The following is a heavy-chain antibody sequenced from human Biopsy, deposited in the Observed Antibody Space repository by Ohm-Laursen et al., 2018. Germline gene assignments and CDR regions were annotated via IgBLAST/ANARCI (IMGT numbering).Heavy chain of an antibody. V-gene: IGHV4-59*01. CDR2: VYNGGIT. Sequence: GTLSLTCTVSGDSISSYYWSWIRQPPGKGLEWIGHVYNGGITKYNPSLRSRVTISADKSTNQFSLKLRSVTAADTAVYYCARGYAGLYEAFDFWGQGTVVTVAS. D-gene: IGHD5-18*01. CDR1: GDSISSYY. CDR3: ARGYAGLYEAFDF. J-gene: IGHJ3*01.